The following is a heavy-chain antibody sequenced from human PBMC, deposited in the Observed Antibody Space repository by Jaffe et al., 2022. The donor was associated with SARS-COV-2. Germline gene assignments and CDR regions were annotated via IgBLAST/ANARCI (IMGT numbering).Heavy chain of an antibody. D-gene: IGHD4-4*01. CDR1: GYTFTSYY. CDR2: INPSGGST. V-gene: IGHV1-46*01. CDR3: ARDRGGRNNYYYYGMDV. Sequence: QVQLVQSGAEVKKPGASVKVSCKASGYTFTSYYMHWVRQAPGQGLEWMGIINPSGGSTSYAQKFQGRVTMTRDTSTSTVYMELSSLRSEDTAVYYCARDRGGRNNYYYYGMDVWGQGTTVTVSS. J-gene: IGHJ6*02.